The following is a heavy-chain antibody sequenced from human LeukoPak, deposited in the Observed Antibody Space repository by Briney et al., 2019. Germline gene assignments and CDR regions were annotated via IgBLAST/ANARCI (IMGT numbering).Heavy chain of an antibody. CDR3: ARVPLSCGWPLYYGMDV. V-gene: IGHV1-2*02. J-gene: IGHJ6*02. CDR2: INPNSGGT. D-gene: IGHD6-19*01. CDR1: GYTFTGYY. Sequence: ASVKVSCKASGYTFTGYYMHWVRQAPGQGLEWMGWINPNSGGTNYAQKFQGRVTMTRDTSISTAYMELSRLRSDDTAVYYCARVPLSCGWPLYYGMDVWGQGTTVTVSS.